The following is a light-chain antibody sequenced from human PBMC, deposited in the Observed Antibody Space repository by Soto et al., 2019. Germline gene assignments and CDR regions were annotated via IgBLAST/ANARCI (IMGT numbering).Light chain of an antibody. CDR1: SSDVGAYNY. Sequence: QSALTQPPSASGSPGQSVTISCTGTSSDVGAYNYVSWYQQYPGKAPKLMIYEVNKRPSGVPDRFSGSKSGKTASLTVSGLRLEGEADFLCTSYAGGNSGGFGGGPRVPVL. CDR2: EVN. J-gene: IGLJ2*01. CDR3: TSYAGGNSGG. V-gene: IGLV2-8*01.